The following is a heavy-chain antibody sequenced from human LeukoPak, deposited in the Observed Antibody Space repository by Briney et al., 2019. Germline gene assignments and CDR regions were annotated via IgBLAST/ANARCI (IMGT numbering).Heavy chain of an antibody. J-gene: IGHJ4*02. D-gene: IGHD1-1*01. CDR1: GFTFSDYY. CDR2: IGTAGDT. CDR3: ARVAKERVGGVYYFDY. Sequence: PGGSLRLSCAASGFTFSDYYMHWVRQATGKGLEWVSGIGTAGDTYYTGSVKGRFTISRENAKNSLYLQMNSLRAGDTAVYYCARVAKERVGGVYYFDYWGQGTLVTVSS. V-gene: IGHV3-13*01.